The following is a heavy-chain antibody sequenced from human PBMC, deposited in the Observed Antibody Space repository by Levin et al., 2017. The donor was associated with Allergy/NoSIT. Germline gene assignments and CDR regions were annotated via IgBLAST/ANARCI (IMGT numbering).Heavy chain of an antibody. CDR2: IYYSGST. D-gene: IGHD2-15*01. CDR1: GGSISSGTYY. J-gene: IGHJ4*02. CDR3: ARESRGCSSGGSCRRVDF. V-gene: IGHV4-31*03. Sequence: SETLSLTCTVSGGSISSGTYYWSWIRQHPGTGLEWIGYIYYSGSTYYNPSLKSRVTISVDTSKNQFSLKLSSLTAADTAVYYWARESRGCSSGGSCRRVDFWGQGTLVTVSS.